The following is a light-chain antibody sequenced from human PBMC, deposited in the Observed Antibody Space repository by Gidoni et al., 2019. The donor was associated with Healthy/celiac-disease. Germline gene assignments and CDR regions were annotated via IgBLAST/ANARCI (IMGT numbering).Light chain of an antibody. Sequence: DIQMTQSPSTLSASVGDRVTLTCQASQSISSLLAWYLQKPGKAPKLLIYDASSLESGVPSRFSGSGSGTEFTLTISSLQPDDFATYYCQQYNSYSWTFGQGTKVEIK. CDR2: DAS. V-gene: IGKV1-5*01. CDR1: QSISSL. CDR3: QQYNSYSWT. J-gene: IGKJ1*01.